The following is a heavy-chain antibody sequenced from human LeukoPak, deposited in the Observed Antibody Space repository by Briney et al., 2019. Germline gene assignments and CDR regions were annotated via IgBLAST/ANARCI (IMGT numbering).Heavy chain of an antibody. CDR2: ITATSSST. CDR1: GFTFSSYA. V-gene: IGHV3-23*01. Sequence: PGGSLRLSCVASGFTFSSYAMSWVRQAPGKGLEWVSAITATSSSTYDADSVQGRFTISRDNSKNTLFLQMNSLRPEDTAIYYCAKLFDSGTYNNFFHYWGQGTLVTVSS. J-gene: IGHJ4*02. CDR3: AKLFDSGTYNNFFHY. D-gene: IGHD3-10*01.